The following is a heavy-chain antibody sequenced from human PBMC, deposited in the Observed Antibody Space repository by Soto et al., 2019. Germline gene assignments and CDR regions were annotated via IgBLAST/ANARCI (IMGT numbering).Heavy chain of an antibody. CDR2: IWYDGSNN. J-gene: IGHJ4*02. Sequence: QVQLVESGGGVVQPGRSLRLSCAASGFTFSTYGMHWVRQAPGKGLEWVAVIWYDGSNNYYADSVKGRFTISRDNSKNTLYLQMNSLRAEDTAVYYCARGAHSSGWYVRNWGQGTLVTVSS. D-gene: IGHD6-19*01. V-gene: IGHV3-33*01. CDR1: GFTFSTYG. CDR3: ARGAHSSGWYVRN.